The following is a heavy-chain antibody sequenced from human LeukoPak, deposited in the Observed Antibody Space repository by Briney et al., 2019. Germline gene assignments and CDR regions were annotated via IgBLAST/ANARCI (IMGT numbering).Heavy chain of an antibody. CDR1: GGTFSSYA. CDR3: ARGGRMIACDY. J-gene: IGHJ4*02. CDR2: IIPIFGTA. V-gene: IGHV1-69*05. D-gene: IGHD2-15*01. Sequence: GASVKVSCKASGGTFSSYAISWVRQAPGQGLEWMGGIIPIFGTANYAQKFQGRVTITTDESTSTAYMELSSLRSEGTAVYYCARGGRMIACDYWGQGTLVTVSS.